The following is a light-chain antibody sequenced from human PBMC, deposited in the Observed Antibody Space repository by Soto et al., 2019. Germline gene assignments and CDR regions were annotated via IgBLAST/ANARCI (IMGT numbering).Light chain of an antibody. CDR1: SSDVGGYNY. J-gene: IGLJ1*01. CDR3: CSYAGSYTPRV. V-gene: IGLV2-11*01. Sequence: QSALTQPRSVSGSPGQSVTISCSGTSSDVGGYNYVSWYQQHPGKAPKLMIYDVSKWPSGVPDRFSGSKSGNTASLTISGLQAEDEADYYCCSYAGSYTPRVFGTGTKVTVL. CDR2: DVS.